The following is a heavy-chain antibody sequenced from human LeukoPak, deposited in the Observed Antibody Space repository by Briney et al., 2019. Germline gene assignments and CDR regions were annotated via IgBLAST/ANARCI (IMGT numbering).Heavy chain of an antibody. D-gene: IGHD3-16*02. Sequence: PSETLSLTCAVYGGSFSGYYWSWIRQPPGKGLEWIGEINHSGSTNYNPSLKSRVTISVDTSKNQFSLKLSSVTAADTAVYYCARDGGYDYVWGSYRYWGQGTLVTVSS. CDR2: INHSGST. V-gene: IGHV4-34*01. CDR1: GGSFSGYY. CDR3: ARDGGYDYVWGSYRY. J-gene: IGHJ4*02.